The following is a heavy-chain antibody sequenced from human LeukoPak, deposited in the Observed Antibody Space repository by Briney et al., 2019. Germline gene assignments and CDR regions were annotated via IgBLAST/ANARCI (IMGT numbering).Heavy chain of an antibody. CDR3: AKDRVAMIGYYFDF. Sequence: SGGSLRLSCAGSGFTFSSYAMSWVRQAPGKGLEWVSAISGSGGSTYYADSVKGRFTISRDSSKNTLYLQMNSLRAEDTAVYYCAKDRVAMIGYYFDFWGQGTLVTVSS. CDR1: GFTFSSYA. J-gene: IGHJ4*02. V-gene: IGHV3-23*01. D-gene: IGHD2-2*01. CDR2: ISGSGGST.